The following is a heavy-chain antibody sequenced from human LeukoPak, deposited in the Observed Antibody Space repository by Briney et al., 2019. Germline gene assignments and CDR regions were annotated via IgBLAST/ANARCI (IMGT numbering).Heavy chain of an antibody. CDR2: FFHSWGI. V-gene: IGHV4-38-2*01. D-gene: IGHD1-1*01. CDR3: ARNVTAGFFDY. CDR1: RSSVTSDYF. J-gene: IGHJ4*02. Sequence: SETLSLTCVVSRSSVTSDYFWGWIRQPPGKGLEWIATFFHSWGIYFNPSLKSRVSTSLDASKNEFSLRLTSLTAGDTAIYCCARNVTAGFFDYWGQGILVTVSS.